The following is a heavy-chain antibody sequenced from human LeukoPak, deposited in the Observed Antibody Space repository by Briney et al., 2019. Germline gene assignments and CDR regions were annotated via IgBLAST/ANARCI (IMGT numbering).Heavy chain of an antibody. CDR1: GFTFSSYA. CDR2: ISGSGGST. J-gene: IGHJ3*02. V-gene: IGHV3-23*01. Sequence: GGSLRLSCAASGFTFSSYAMSWVRQAPGKGLEWVSAISGSGGSTYYADSVKGRFTISRDNSKNTLYLQMNSLRAEDTAVYYCARPDIVVVVAATPHRAFDIRGQGTMVTVSS. D-gene: IGHD2-15*01. CDR3: ARPDIVVVVAATPHRAFDI.